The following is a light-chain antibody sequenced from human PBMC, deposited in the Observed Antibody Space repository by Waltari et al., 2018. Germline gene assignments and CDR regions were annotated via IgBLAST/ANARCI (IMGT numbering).Light chain of an antibody. CDR3: QKYESLPAT. Sequence: EIVLTQSPGTLSLSPGERATLSCRASQGVGKYLAWYQQRPGQAPRLLLYETYRRATGTPDRFTGSGYGTDFSLTISRLEPEDFAVYYCQKYESLPATFGQGTTVEIK. CDR2: ETY. V-gene: IGKV3-20*01. CDR1: QGVGKY. J-gene: IGKJ1*01.